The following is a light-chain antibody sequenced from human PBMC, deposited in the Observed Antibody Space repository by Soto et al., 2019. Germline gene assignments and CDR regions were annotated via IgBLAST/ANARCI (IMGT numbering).Light chain of an antibody. CDR1: QSVSSY. CDR3: QQYGSSPQT. Sequence: EMVLTQSPCALSLYQGERGTLSWGASQSVSSYLAWYQQKPGQAPKLLIYAASSWATGIPYRFSGSGSGTDFTLTISSLEPEDFAVYYCQQYGSSPQTFGGGTKVAIK. V-gene: IGKV3-20*01. CDR2: AAS. J-gene: IGKJ4*02.